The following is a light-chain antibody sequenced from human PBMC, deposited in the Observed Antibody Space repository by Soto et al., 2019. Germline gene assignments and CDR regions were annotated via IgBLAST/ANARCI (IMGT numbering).Light chain of an antibody. V-gene: IGLV2-14*01. CDR2: DVS. Sequence: QSALTQPASVSGSPGQSITISCTGTSSDVGDYNYVSWYQQHPGKAPKLMIFDVSNRPSGVSNRFSGSKSGNTASLTISWLQAEDEADYYCSSYTSSSTRVFGTGPKLTVL. J-gene: IGLJ1*01. CDR3: SSYTSSSTRV. CDR1: SSDVGDYNY.